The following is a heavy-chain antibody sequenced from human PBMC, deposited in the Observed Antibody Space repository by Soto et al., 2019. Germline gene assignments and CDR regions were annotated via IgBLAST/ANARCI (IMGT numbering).Heavy chain of an antibody. J-gene: IGHJ4*02. D-gene: IGHD3-22*01. CDR1: GGSFSSYA. CDR2: IIPIFGTA. V-gene: IGHV1-69*01. CDR3: ARSPGYYYDSSGYYVTDY. Sequence: QVQLVQSGAEVKKPGSSVKVSCKASGGSFSSYAISWVRQASGQGLEWMGGIIPIFGTANYAQKFQGRVTITADESTSTAYMELSSLRSEDTAVYYCARSPGYYYDSSGYYVTDYWGQGTLVTVSS.